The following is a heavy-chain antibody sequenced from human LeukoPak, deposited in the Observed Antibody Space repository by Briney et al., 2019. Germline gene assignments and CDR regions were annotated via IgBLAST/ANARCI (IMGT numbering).Heavy chain of an antibody. CDR2: INHSGST. CDR3: ATSSGSYYYYGMDV. D-gene: IGHD3-3*01. V-gene: IGHV4-34*01. J-gene: IGHJ6*02. Sequence: SETLSLTCAVYGGSFSGYYWSWIRQPPGKGLEWIGEINHSGSTNYNPSLKSRVTISVDTSKNQFSLKLSSVTAADTAVYYCATSSGSYYYYGMDVWGQGTTVTVSS. CDR1: GGSFSGYY.